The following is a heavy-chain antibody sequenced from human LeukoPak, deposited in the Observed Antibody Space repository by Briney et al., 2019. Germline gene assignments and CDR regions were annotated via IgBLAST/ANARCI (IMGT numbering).Heavy chain of an antibody. CDR2: IGRGSSGI. Sequence: GGSLRLSCAASGFSFNDHYMTWIRQAPGKGLEWVAYIGRGSSGIYYADSVQGRFTISRDDDKNSLYLQMYSLRVEDTAIYYCAREHSYIYGSQYFDLWGRGALVTVSS. J-gene: IGHJ2*01. D-gene: IGHD5-18*01. V-gene: IGHV3-11*04. CDR1: GFSFNDHY. CDR3: AREHSYIYGSQYFDL.